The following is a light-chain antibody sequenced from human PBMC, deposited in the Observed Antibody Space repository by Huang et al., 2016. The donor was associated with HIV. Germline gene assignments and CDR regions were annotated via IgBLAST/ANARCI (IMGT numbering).Light chain of an antibody. J-gene: IGKJ1*01. CDR2: KSS. Sequence: DIQMTQSPSTLSAYVGDRVNITCRASQSISSWLAWYQQKPGKAPKLLIYKSSTLEDGVPSRFSGSASGTEFTLTISSLQPDDFATYYCQQYKNHWTFGQGTKVEIK. V-gene: IGKV1-5*03. CDR3: QQYKNHWT. CDR1: QSISSW.